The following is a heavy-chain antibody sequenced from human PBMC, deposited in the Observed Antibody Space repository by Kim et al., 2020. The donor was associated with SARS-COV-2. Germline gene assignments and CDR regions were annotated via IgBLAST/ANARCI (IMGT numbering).Heavy chain of an antibody. Sequence: SETLSLTCTVSDGSIRDYYWSWFRQPPGKGLEWIGYVFSSGTTNYNPSLDSRLTISVDTSKNQFSLRLRSVTAADTAVYYGARRDTRGYYSLRGQGSLVT. D-gene: IGHD3-22*01. V-gene: IGHV4-59*01. J-gene: IGHJ4*02. CDR2: VFSSGTT. CDR1: DGSIRDYY. CDR3: ARRDTRGYYSL.